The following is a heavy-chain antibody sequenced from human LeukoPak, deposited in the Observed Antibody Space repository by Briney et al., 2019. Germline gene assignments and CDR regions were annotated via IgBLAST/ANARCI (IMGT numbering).Heavy chain of an antibody. D-gene: IGHD3-22*01. J-gene: IGHJ4*02. CDR2: INPHSGGT. CDR1: GYTFTGYY. CDR3: ARESGGYYGGALDY. V-gene: IGHV1-2*02. Sequence: ASVKVSCKASGYTFTGYYIHWVRQAPGQGLEWMGWINPHSGGTNYAQKFQGGVTMTRDTSITTAYMELSSLRSDDTAVYYCARESGGYYGGALDYWGLGTLVTVSS.